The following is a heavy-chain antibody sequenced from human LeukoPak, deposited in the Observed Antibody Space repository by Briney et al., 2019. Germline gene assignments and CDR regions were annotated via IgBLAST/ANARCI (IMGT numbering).Heavy chain of an antibody. CDR3: ARDGEMAQGIDP. D-gene: IGHD5-24*01. V-gene: IGHV3-21*01. J-gene: IGHJ5*02. CDR1: GFTFSSYS. Sequence: GGSLRLSCAASGFTFSSYSMNWVRQAPGKGLEWVSSISSSSSYIYYADSVKGRFTISRDNAKNSLYLQMNSLRAEDTAVYYCARDGEMAQGIDPWGQGTLVTVSS. CDR2: ISSSSSYI.